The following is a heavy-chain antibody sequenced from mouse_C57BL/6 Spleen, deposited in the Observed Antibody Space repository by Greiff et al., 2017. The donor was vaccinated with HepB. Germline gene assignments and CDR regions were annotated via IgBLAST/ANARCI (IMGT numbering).Heavy chain of an antibody. V-gene: IGHV1-39*01. J-gene: IGHJ1*03. CDR3: ARSRGTGGAKGNWYFDV. CDR1: GYSFTDYN. D-gene: IGHD1-3*01. Sequence: SGPELVKPGASVKISCKASGYSFTDYNMNWVKQSNGKSLEWIGEINPNDGTTSYNQKFKGKATLTVDKSSSTTYMKLNSLTSEDSAVYDCARSRGTGGAKGNWYFDVWGTGTTVTVSS. CDR2: INPNDGTT.